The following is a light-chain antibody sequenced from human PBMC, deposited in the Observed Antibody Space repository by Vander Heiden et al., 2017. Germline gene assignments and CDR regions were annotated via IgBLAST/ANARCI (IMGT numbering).Light chain of an antibody. CDR2: GAS. J-gene: IGKJ1*01. Sequence: RVTITCRASQNINNWLAWYQQKPGKAPKFLISGASSLQSGVPSRFRASGSGTYFTLTITSLQPEDFATYYCLQDYTFPWTLGQGTKVEVK. CDR1: QNINNW. V-gene: IGKV1-12*01. CDR3: LQDYTFPWT.